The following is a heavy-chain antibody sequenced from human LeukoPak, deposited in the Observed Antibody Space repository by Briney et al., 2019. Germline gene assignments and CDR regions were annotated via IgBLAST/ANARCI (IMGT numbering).Heavy chain of an antibody. CDR2: IYYSGSS. Sequence: PSETLSLTCTVSGGSVSTFYWSWIRQPPGKGLEWIGYIYYSGSSNYNPSLKSRVTISVDTSKNHFSLKLSSVTAADTAVYYCARVIPRFGAFDYWGQGSLVTVSS. D-gene: IGHD3-16*01. CDR3: ARVIPRFGAFDY. CDR1: GGSVSTFY. V-gene: IGHV4-59*02. J-gene: IGHJ4*02.